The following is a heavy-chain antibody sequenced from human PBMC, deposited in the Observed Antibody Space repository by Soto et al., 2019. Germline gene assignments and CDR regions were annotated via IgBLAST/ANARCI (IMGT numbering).Heavy chain of an antibody. V-gene: IGHV4-31*03. J-gene: IGHJ4*02. D-gene: IGHD2-21*02. Sequence: QVQLQESGPGLVKPSQTLSLICTVSGDSISSGSYYWSWIRQYPGKGLEWVGSIYFRGNTFYNPSLQSRLTLSVDTSENQFSLELSSVIDADTGVYFCARNPWRLAKFDFWGQGILVTVSS. CDR3: ARNPWRLAKFDF. CDR2: IYFRGNT. CDR1: GDSISSGSYY.